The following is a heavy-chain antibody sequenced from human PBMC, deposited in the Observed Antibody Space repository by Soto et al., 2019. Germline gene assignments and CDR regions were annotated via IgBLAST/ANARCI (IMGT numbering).Heavy chain of an antibody. Sequence: GGSLRLCCAASGFTFSSYTMNWVRQDPGKGLEWVSSISSSSSYIYYADSVKGRFTISRDNAKNSLYLQMNSLKPEDTAVYFCARDQLEMATVALGYWGPGTLVTVSS. CDR3: ARDQLEMATVALGY. CDR1: GFTFSSYT. D-gene: IGHD4-4*01. CDR2: ISSSSSYI. J-gene: IGHJ4*02. V-gene: IGHV3-21*01.